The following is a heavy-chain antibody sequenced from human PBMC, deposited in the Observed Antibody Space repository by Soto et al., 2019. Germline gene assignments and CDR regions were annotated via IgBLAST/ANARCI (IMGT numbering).Heavy chain of an antibody. CDR1: GGTFSSYA. CDR2: IIPILGSA. Sequence: QVQLVQSGAEVKKPGSSVKVSCKASGGTFSSYAISWVRQAPGQGLEWMGGIIPILGSANYAQKFQDRVTITADESTTTTYMVLSSLRSEDAAVYYCASRERVDAFDIWGQGTMVTVSS. D-gene: IGHD1-26*01. CDR3: ASRERVDAFDI. J-gene: IGHJ3*02. V-gene: IGHV1-69*01.